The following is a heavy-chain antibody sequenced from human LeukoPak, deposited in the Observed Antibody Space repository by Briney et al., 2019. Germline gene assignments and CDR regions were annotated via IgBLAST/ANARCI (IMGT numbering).Heavy chain of an antibody. CDR2: INPNSGGT. V-gene: IGHV1-2*02. CDR3: ARDVDIVATPYGMDV. CDR1: GYTFTGYY. J-gene: IGHJ6*02. Sequence: ASVKVSCKASGYTFTGYYIHWVRQAPGQGLEWMGWINPNSGGTNYAQKFQGRVTMTRDTSISTAYMELSRLRSDDTAVYYCARDVDIVATPYGMDVWGQGTTVTVSS. D-gene: IGHD5-12*01.